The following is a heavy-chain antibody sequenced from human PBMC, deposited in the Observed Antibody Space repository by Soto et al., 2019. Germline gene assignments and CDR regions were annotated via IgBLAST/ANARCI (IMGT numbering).Heavy chain of an antibody. V-gene: IGHV1-18*01. CDR2: ISAYNGNT. CDR1: GYTFTSYG. J-gene: IGHJ4*02. CDR3: ARVPHIRGQLAPFDY. Sequence: QVQLVQSGAEVKKPGASVKVSCKASGYTFTSYGISWVRQAPGQGLEWMGWISAYNGNTNYAQKLLGRVTMTTDTSTSTAYMELRSLRSDDTAVYYCARVPHIRGQLAPFDYWGQGTLVTVSS. D-gene: IGHD6-6*01.